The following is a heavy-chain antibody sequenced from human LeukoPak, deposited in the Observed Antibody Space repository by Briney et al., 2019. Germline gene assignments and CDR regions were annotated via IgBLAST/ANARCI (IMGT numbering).Heavy chain of an antibody. J-gene: IGHJ4*02. V-gene: IGHV4-30-2*01. D-gene: IGHD3-22*01. CDR1: GGSISSGGYY. Sequence: PSETLSLTCTVSGGSISSGGYYWSWIRQPPGKGLEWIGYIYHSGSTYYNPSLKSRVTISVDRSKNQFSLKPSSVTAADTAVYYCARGAGMIVGRGVYYFDYWGQGTLVTVSS. CDR2: IYHSGST. CDR3: ARGAGMIVGRGVYYFDY.